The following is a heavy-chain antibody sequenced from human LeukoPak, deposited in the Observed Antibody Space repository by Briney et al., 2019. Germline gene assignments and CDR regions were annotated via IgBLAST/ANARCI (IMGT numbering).Heavy chain of an antibody. CDR2: IYYSGST. CDR1: GGSISSSSYY. Sequence: PSETLSLTCTVSGGSISSSSYYWGWIRQPPGKGLEWIGSIYYSGSTYYNPSLKSRVTISVDTSKNQFSLKLSSVTAADTAVYYCARRLYGSGSYSFGGQGTLVTVSS. J-gene: IGHJ4*02. CDR3: ARRLYGSGSYSF. D-gene: IGHD3-10*01. V-gene: IGHV4-39*01.